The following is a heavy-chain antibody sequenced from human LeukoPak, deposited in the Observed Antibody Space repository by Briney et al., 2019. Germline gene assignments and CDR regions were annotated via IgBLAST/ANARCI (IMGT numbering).Heavy chain of an antibody. CDR3: ARALYYYDSSGYYVLPFDY. CDR1: GYTFTGYY. CDR2: INPNSGGK. Sequence: EASVKVSCKASGYTFTGYYMHWVRQAPGQGLEWMGWINPNSGGKNYAQKFQGRVTMTRDTSISTAYMELSRLRSDDTAVYYCARALYYYDSSGYYVLPFDYWGQGTLVTVSS. V-gene: IGHV1-2*02. D-gene: IGHD3-22*01. J-gene: IGHJ4*02.